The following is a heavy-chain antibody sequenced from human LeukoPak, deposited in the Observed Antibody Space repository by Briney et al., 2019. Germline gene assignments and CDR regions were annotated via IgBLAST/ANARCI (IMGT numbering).Heavy chain of an antibody. CDR1: GGSISRYY. CDR3: ARRRKDSAFDN. D-gene: IGHD3/OR15-3a*01. Sequence: SETPSLTCTVSGGSISRYYWSWIRQPPGKGLEWIGYIYYSGSTNYNPSLKSRDTISVDTSKNQFSLKLSSVTAADTAVYYCARRRKDSAFDNWGQGTMVTVSS. V-gene: IGHV4-59*08. J-gene: IGHJ3*02. CDR2: IYYSGST.